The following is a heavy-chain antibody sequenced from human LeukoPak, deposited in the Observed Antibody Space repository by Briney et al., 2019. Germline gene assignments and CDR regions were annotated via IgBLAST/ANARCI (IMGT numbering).Heavy chain of an antibody. CDR2: IIPIFSTA. Sequence: SVKVSCKASGGTFSSYAISWVRHAPGQGLEWMGGIIPIFSTANYAQKFQGRVTITADESTSTAYMELSSLRSEDTAVYYCARGKYYYYYYMDVWGKGTTVTISS. CDR3: ARGKYYYYYYMDV. CDR1: GGTFSSYA. V-gene: IGHV1-69*13. J-gene: IGHJ6*03.